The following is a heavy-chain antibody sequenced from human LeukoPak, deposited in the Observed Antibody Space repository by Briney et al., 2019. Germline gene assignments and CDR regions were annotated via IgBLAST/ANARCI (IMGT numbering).Heavy chain of an antibody. Sequence: ASVKVSCKASGGTFSSYSLSWVRQAPGQGLEWMGRIIPIIQITNYAQKFQGRVTITADKSTTTAYLELSSLRSEDTAVYYCAWHPSSGEFYFDSWGQGTVVTVSS. CDR3: AWHPSSGEFYFDS. V-gene: IGHV1-69*02. CDR2: IIPIIQIT. D-gene: IGHD3-22*01. CDR1: GGTFSSYS. J-gene: IGHJ4*02.